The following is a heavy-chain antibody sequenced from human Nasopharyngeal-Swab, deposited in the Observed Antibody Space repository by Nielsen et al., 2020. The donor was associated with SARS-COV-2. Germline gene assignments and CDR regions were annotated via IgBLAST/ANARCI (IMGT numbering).Heavy chain of an antibody. Sequence: WIRQPPGKGLEWIGEIYHSGSTNYNPSLKSRVTISVDKSKNQFSLKLSSVTAADTAVYYCAREGPYCSSTSCYYNYMDVWGKGTTVTVSS. J-gene: IGHJ6*03. V-gene: IGHV4-4*02. CDR3: AREGPYCSSTSCYYNYMDV. CDR2: IYHSGST. D-gene: IGHD2-2*01.